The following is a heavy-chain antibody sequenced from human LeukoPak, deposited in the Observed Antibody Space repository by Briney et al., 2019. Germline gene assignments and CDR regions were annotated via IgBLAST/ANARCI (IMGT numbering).Heavy chain of an antibody. Sequence: PGGSLRLSCAASGFTFSSYGMHWVRQAPGKGLEWVAVIWYDGSNKYYADSVKGRFTISRDHSKNTLYLQMNSLRAEDTAVYYCARDGELPADYWGPGTLVTVSS. J-gene: IGHJ4*02. V-gene: IGHV3-33*01. CDR2: IWYDGSNK. D-gene: IGHD1-26*01. CDR1: GFTFSSYG. CDR3: ARDGELPADY.